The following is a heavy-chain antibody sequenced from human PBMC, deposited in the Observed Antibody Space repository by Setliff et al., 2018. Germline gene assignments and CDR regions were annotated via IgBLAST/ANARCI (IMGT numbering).Heavy chain of an antibody. CDR3: AREGTPGPTNGNWFDP. Sequence: PSETLSLTCGASGGTFSDYYWSWIRQPPGKGLEWIGEINHSGSTSYNPSLKSRVTISIDTSKTQFSLRLTSVTAADTAVYFCAREGTPGPTNGNWFDPWGQGALVTVSS. J-gene: IGHJ5*02. CDR1: GGTFSDYY. V-gene: IGHV4-34*01. CDR2: INHSGST. D-gene: IGHD2-15*01.